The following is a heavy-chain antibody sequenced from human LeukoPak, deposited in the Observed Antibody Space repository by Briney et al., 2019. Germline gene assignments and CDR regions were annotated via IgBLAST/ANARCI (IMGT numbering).Heavy chain of an antibody. V-gene: IGHV1-69*04. CDR2: IIPILGIA. D-gene: IGHD6-13*01. J-gene: IGHJ4*02. CDR1: GGTFSSYA. CDR3: ARGGSPEQLEVY. Sequence: ASVKVSCKASGGTFSSYAISWVRQAPGQGLEWMGRIIPILGIANYAQKFQGRVTITADKSTSTAYMGLSSLRSEDTAVYYCARGGSPEQLEVYWGQGTLVTVSS.